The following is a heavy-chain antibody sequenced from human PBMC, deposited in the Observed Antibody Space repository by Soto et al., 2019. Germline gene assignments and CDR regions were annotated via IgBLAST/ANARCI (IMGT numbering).Heavy chain of an antibody. D-gene: IGHD2-2*01. V-gene: IGHV3-64*01. CDR2: ISSNGGST. CDR1: GFTFSSYA. CDR3: AREGYCSSTSCYSFDY. Sequence: EVQLVESGGGLVQPGGSLRLSCAASGFTFSSYAMHWVRQAPGKGLEYVSAISSNGGSTYYANSVKGRSTISRDNSKNTLYLQMGSLRAEDMAVYYCAREGYCSSTSCYSFDYWGQGTLVTVSS. J-gene: IGHJ4*02.